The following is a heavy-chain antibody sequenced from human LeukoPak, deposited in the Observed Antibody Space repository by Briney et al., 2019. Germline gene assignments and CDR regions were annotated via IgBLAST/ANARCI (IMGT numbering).Heavy chain of an antibody. CDR3: ARGNKGYYYYMDV. D-gene: IGHD2/OR15-2a*01. V-gene: IGHV1-69*05. J-gene: IGHJ6*03. Sequence: SVKVSCKASGGTFSSYAISWVRQAPGQGLEWMRGIIPIFGTANYAQKFQGRVTITTDESTSTAYMELSSLRSEDTAVYYCARGNKGYYYYMDVWGKGTTVTVSS. CDR1: GGTFSSYA. CDR2: IIPIFGTA.